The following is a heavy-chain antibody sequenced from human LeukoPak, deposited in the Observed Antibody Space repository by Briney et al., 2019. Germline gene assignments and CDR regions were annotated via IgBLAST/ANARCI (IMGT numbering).Heavy chain of an antibody. J-gene: IGHJ4*02. Sequence: GGSLRLSCAASGFTFSSYNMNWVRQAPGKGLEWVSSISTSSSYIYYADSLKGRFTISRDNAKKSLFLQMNSLRADDTAVYYCARDDTNYGDFRFSYWGQGTLVTVSS. CDR3: ARDDTNYGDFRFSY. D-gene: IGHD4-17*01. CDR2: ISTSSSYI. CDR1: GFTFSSYN. V-gene: IGHV3-21*01.